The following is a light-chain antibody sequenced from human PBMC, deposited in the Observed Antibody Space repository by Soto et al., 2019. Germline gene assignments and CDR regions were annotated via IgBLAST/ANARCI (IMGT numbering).Light chain of an antibody. J-gene: IGKJ4*01. CDR2: AAS. CDR1: QGIRHY. Sequence: AIQMTQSPSSLSASVGDRVTITCRASQGIRHYLGWYQQKPGKAPKLLIYAASSLQSVVPSRFSGSGSGTDFTLTISSLQPEDFATYYCLQDYHYPLTFGGGTKVEIK. V-gene: IGKV1-6*01. CDR3: LQDYHYPLT.